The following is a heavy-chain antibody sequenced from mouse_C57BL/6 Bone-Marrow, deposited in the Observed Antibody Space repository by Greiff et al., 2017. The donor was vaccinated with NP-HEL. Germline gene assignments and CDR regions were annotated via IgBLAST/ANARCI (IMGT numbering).Heavy chain of an antibody. CDR3: AIIGLPGKFDY. CDR2: INPSSGYT. Sequence: QVQLQQSGAELAKPGASVKLSCKASGYTFTSYWMHWVKQRPGQGLEWIGYINPSSGYTKYNQKFKDKATLPADKSSSTAYMQLSSLTYEDSAVYYCAIIGLPGKFDYGGQGTTLTVSS. V-gene: IGHV1-7*01. CDR1: GYTFTSYW. J-gene: IGHJ2*01. D-gene: IGHD2-4*01.